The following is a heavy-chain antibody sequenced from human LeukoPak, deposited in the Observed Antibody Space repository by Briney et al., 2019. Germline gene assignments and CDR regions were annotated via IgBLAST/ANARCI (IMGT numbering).Heavy chain of an antibody. V-gene: IGHV7-4-1*02. CDR2: INTNTGNP. CDR3: ARGLSQRETVTFAFDI. Sequence: ASVKVSCKASGYTFTSYAMNWVRQAPGQGLEWMGWINTNTGNPTYAQGFTGRFVFSLDTSASTAYLQISSLKAEDTAVYYCARGLSQRETVTFAFDIWGQGTMVTVSS. CDR1: GYTFTSYA. D-gene: IGHD4-17*01. J-gene: IGHJ3*02.